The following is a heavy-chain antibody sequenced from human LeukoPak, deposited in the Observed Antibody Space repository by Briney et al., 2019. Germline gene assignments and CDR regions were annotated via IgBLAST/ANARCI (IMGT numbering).Heavy chain of an antibody. V-gene: IGHV1-69*05. Sequence: ASVKLSCKASGGTFSSYAISWVRQAPGQGLEWMGGIIPIFGTANYAQKFQGRVTITTDESTSTAYMELSSLRSEDTAVYYCASSYGSGSGYYYYYYMDVWGKGTTVTVSS. J-gene: IGHJ6*03. D-gene: IGHD3-10*01. CDR2: IIPIFGTA. CDR1: GGTFSSYA. CDR3: ASSYGSGSGYYYYYYMDV.